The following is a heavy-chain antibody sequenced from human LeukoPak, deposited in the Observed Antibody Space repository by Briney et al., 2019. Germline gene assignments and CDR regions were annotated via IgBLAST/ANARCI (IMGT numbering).Heavy chain of an antibody. Sequence: GGSLRLSCAASGFTFSSYEMNWVRQAPGKGLEWVSYISSSSRTIYYADSVRGRFTISRDKAKNSLYLQMNSLRAEDTAVYYCARRGLSNSSFGLFDYWGQGTLVTVSS. CDR2: ISSSSRTI. CDR3: ARRGLSNSSFGLFDY. D-gene: IGHD6-6*01. CDR1: GFTFSSYE. J-gene: IGHJ4*02. V-gene: IGHV3-48*03.